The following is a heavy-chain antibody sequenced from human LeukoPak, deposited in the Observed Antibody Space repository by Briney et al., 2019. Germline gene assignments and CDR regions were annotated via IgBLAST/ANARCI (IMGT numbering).Heavy chain of an antibody. J-gene: IGHJ4*02. Sequence: PGGSLRLSCAASGFTFSSYEMNWVRQAPGKGLEWVSYISSSGSTIYYADSVRGRFTISRDNSRSTLFLQMNSLRGEDTAIYYCATYRQVMLPFESWGQGTLVTVSS. CDR3: ATYRQVMLPFES. D-gene: IGHD5-18*01. CDR1: GFTFSSYE. V-gene: IGHV3-48*03. CDR2: ISSSGSTI.